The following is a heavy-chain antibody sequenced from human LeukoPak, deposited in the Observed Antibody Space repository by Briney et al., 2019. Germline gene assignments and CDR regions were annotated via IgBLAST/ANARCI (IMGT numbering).Heavy chain of an antibody. CDR3: ARYGDYMNDAFDI. J-gene: IGHJ3*02. Sequence: GGSLRLSCAASGFIFRSYRMNWVRQAPGKGLEWVSHISSSGSSIYYADSVKGRFTISRDNSKNTLYLQMNSLRAEDTAVYYCARYGDYMNDAFDIWGQGTMVTVSS. V-gene: IGHV3-48*01. D-gene: IGHD4-17*01. CDR1: GFIFRSYR. CDR2: ISSSGSSI.